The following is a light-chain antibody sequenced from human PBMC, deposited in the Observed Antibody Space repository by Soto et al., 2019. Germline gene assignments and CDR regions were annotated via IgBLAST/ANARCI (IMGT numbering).Light chain of an antibody. CDR1: SSDVGSYNL. CDR3: CSYAGSSTLYV. V-gene: IGLV2-23*02. CDR2: EVS. Sequence: QSVLTQPASVSGSPGQSITISCTGTSSDVGSYNLVSRYQQHPGKAPKLMIYEVSKRPSGVSNRFSGSKSGNTASLTVSGLQAEDEADYYCCSYAGSSTLYVFGTGTKLTVL. J-gene: IGLJ1*01.